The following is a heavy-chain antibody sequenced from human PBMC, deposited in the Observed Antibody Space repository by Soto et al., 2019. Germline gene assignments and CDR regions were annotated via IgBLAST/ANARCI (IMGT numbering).Heavy chain of an antibody. CDR3: AHRRESDDFDWLLSFDY. CDR1: GFSLSTSGVG. J-gene: IGHJ4*02. D-gene: IGHD3-9*01. Sequence: SGPTLVNPTQTLTLTCTFSGFSLSTSGVGVGWIRQPPGKALEWLVLIYCDDDKRYSPSLKSRLTTTNDPSKNQVVLTMTNMDPVDTATYYCAHRRESDDFDWLLSFDYWGQGTLVTVSS. V-gene: IGHV2-5*02. CDR2: IYCDDDK.